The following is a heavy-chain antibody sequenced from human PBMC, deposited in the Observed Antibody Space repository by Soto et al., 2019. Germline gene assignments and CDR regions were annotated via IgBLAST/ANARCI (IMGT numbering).Heavy chain of an antibody. CDR2: IYRTGST. J-gene: IGHJ4*02. CDR1: GGSFTSNNC. CDR3: ASRDPGTSVDY. V-gene: IGHV4-4*02. D-gene: IGHD1-7*01. Sequence: SETLSPTCAVSGGSFTSNNCWTWVRQPTGQGLEWIGEIYRTGSTNYKPSLKSRVTISLDKSENQYSLKVTSLTAADTAVYYCASRDPGTSVDYWGQGTLVTVSS.